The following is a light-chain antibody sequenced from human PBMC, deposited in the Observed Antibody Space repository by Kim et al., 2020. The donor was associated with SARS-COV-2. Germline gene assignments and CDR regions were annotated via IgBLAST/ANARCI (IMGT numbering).Light chain of an antibody. CDR3: QQFNSYPP. Sequence: SASVGARVTITCRTSQGITSALAWYQQRPGKPPKLLIYDASTLESGVPSRFSGSGSGTDFTLTINGLQPEDFATYYCQQFNSYPPFGQGTRLEIK. CDR1: QGITSA. J-gene: IGKJ5*01. V-gene: IGKV1-13*02. CDR2: DAS.